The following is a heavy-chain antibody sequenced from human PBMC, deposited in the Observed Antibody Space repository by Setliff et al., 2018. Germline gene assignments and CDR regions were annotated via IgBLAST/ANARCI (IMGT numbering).Heavy chain of an antibody. CDR1: GFTFRHHA. D-gene: IGHD3-10*01. CDR3: ARDRGGTNPWFDF. Sequence: GGSLRLSCTASGFTFRHHAMHWVRQAPGKGLEWLAQIWYDGSNKFHADSVKGRFTISRDNSKNTLYLQMNSLGPDDTAIYYCARDRGGTNPWFDFWGQGTQVTVSS. CDR2: IWYDGSNK. J-gene: IGHJ5*01. V-gene: IGHV3-30*02.